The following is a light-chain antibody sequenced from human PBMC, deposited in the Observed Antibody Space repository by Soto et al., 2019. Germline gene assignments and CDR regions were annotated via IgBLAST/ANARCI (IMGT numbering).Light chain of an antibody. CDR1: QSISRN. V-gene: IGKV3-15*01. J-gene: IGKJ2*01. CDR2: DAS. CDR3: QHYNHWPPYT. Sequence: IVMTQSPTTLSVSPGERATLSCRASQSISRNLAWYQQKPGRAPRLLIYDASTRATGIPARFSGSGSGTDFTLTISSLQSEDFAVYYCQHYNHWPPYTFGPGTKLYIK.